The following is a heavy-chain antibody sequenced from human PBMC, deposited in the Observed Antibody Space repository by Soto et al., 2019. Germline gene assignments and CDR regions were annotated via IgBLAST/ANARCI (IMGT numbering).Heavy chain of an antibody. CDR1: GGSISTGGYY. J-gene: IGHJ1*01. V-gene: IGHV4-31*01. CDR2: IYYSGST. D-gene: IGHD3-22*01. CDR3: AANGEYYDGSGPKYFQH. Sequence: QVQLQESGPGLVKPSQTLSLTCYVSGGSISTGGYYWYWIRQHPGMGLECIGYIYYSGSTYYNPSLQRSGTIAMGTSKNQFPLKGGFVDAAVTAVYFCAANGEYYDGSGPKYFQHWGQGTLVTVSS.